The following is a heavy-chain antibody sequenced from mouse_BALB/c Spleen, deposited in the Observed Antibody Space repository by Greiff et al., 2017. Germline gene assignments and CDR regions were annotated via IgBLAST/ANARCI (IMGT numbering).Heavy chain of an antibody. CDR2: INPSTGYT. CDR3: ARSDGWFAY. V-gene: IGHV1-7*01. J-gene: IGHJ3*01. CDR1: GYTFTSYW. Sequence: VQVVESGAELAKPGASVKMSCKASGYTFTSYWMHWVKQRPGQGLEWIGYINPSTGYTEYNQKFKDKATLTADKSSSTAYMQLSSLTSEDSAVYYCARSDGWFAYWGQGTLVTVSA.